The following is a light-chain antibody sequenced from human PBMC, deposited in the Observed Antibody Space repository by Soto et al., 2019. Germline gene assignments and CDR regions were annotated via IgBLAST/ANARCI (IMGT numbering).Light chain of an antibody. CDR2: GND. CDR3: SAWDDRLRGSV. J-gene: IGLJ1*01. CDR1: NSNIGSNP. Sequence: QSVLTRPPSASATPGQRVTISCSGSNSNIGSNPVNWYQQVPGTAPKLLIYGNDKRPSGVPDRFSGSKSGTSASLAIRGLQSEDEADYYCSAWDDRLRGSVFGTGTKVTVL. V-gene: IGLV1-44*01.